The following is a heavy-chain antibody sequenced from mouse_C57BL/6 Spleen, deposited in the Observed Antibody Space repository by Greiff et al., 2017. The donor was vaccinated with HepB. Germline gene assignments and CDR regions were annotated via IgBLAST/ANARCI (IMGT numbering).Heavy chain of an antibody. CDR2: IYPRSGNT. Sequence: VQLQQSGAELARPGASVKLSCKASGYTFTSYGISWVKQRTGQGLEWIGEIYPRSGNTYYNEKFKGKATLTADKSSSTAYMELRSLPSEDSAVYVCARDMVTTGSGFAYWGQGTLVTVSA. D-gene: IGHD2-2*01. V-gene: IGHV1-81*01. CDR1: GYTFTSYG. J-gene: IGHJ3*01. CDR3: ARDMVTTGSGFAY.